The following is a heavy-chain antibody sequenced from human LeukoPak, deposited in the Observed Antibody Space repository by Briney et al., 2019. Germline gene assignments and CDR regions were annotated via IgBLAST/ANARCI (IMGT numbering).Heavy chain of an antibody. CDR3: ARGARAGYNLEPFDY. CDR1: GGSMSSYY. Sequence: SETLSLTCTVSGGSMSSYYWSWIRQPPGKGLEWIGYIYYSGSTKYNPSLKSRVTISVDTSKNQFSLKLSSVTAADTAVYYCARGARAGYNLEPFDYWGQGALVTVSS. D-gene: IGHD5-24*01. J-gene: IGHJ4*02. V-gene: IGHV4-59*08. CDR2: IYYSGST.